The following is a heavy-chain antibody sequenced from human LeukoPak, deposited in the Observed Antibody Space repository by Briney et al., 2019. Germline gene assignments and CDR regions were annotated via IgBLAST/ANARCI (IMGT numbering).Heavy chain of an antibody. Sequence: GESLKISCKGSGYSFTHFRLGWVRQMPGKGLDWMGIIYPADSDTVYSPSFQGQVTISADKSISTAYLQWSSLKASGTAMYYCARYSVAGARYDAFDIWGQGTMVTVSS. CDR3: ARYSVAGARYDAFDI. J-gene: IGHJ3*02. CDR1: GYSFTHFR. V-gene: IGHV5-51*01. D-gene: IGHD6-13*01. CDR2: IYPADSDT.